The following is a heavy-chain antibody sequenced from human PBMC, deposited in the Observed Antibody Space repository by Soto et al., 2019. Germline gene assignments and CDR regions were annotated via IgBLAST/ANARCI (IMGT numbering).Heavy chain of an antibody. D-gene: IGHD2-8*01. Sequence: PGGSLRLSCAASGFTFSSYAMSWVRQAPGKGLEWVSAISGSGGSTYYADSVKGRFTISRDNSKNTLYLQMNSLRAEDTAVYYCAKHPIGYCTNGVCYSHFDYWGQGTLVTVSS. CDR3: AKHPIGYCTNGVCYSHFDY. V-gene: IGHV3-23*01. CDR2: ISGSGGST. CDR1: GFTFSSYA. J-gene: IGHJ4*02.